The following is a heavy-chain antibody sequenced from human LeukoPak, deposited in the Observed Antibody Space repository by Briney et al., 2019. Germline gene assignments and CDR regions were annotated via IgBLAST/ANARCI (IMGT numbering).Heavy chain of an antibody. V-gene: IGHV3-7*03. CDR2: IKQDGSEK. CDR3: AKVYGSGKPPYYYYGMDV. Sequence: GGSLRLSCAASGFTFSSYWMSWVRQAPGKGLEWVANIKQDGSEKYYVDSVKGRSTISRDNAKNSLYLRMNSLRAEDTALYYCAKVYGSGKPPYYYYGMDVWGQGTTVTVSS. CDR1: GFTFSSYW. D-gene: IGHD3-10*01. J-gene: IGHJ6*02.